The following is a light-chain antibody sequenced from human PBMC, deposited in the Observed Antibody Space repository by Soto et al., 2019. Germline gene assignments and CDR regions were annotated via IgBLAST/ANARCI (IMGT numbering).Light chain of an antibody. CDR1: QSINSW. V-gene: IGKV1-5*01. CDR3: QQYYRYWA. CDR2: DAS. J-gene: IGKJ1*01. Sequence: IQRTDSPSTLSASVVYRVTITFRASQSINSWLAWYQQKPGQAPKLLISDASSLESGVPSRFSGSGSGTKFTLTISSLQPGDFATYYCQQYYRYWAFGQGTKVDNK.